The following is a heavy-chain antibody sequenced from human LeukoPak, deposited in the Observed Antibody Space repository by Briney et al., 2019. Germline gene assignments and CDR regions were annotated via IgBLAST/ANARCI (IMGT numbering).Heavy chain of an antibody. D-gene: IGHD5-24*01. J-gene: IGHJ4*02. CDR3: ARPTDGYNYGPLEY. CDR2: TIPIFGTP. V-gene: IGHV1-69*13. Sequence: SVKVTCKASGATFSRSAVAWVRQAPGQGLEWMGGTIPIFGTPNYPQKFQGRVTIAADESTNTAYMELTNLSSDDTAVYFCARPTDGYNYGPLEYWGRGTLVTVSS. CDR1: GATFSRSA.